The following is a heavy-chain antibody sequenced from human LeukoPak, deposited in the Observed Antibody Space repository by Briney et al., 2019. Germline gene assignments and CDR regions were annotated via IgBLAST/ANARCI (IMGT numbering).Heavy chain of an antibody. CDR1: GFTFSSYG. CDR3: AKDRLAF. D-gene: IGHD3-3*02. Sequence: GGSLRLSCAASGFTFSSYGMHWVRQAPGKGLEWVAVISYDGSNKYYADSVKGRFTISRDNSKNTLYLQMNSLRAEDTAVYYCAKDRLAFWGQGTLVTVSS. J-gene: IGHJ4*02. V-gene: IGHV3-30*18. CDR2: ISYDGSNK.